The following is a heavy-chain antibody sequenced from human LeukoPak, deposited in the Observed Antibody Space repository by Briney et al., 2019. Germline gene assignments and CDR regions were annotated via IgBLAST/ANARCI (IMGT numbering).Heavy chain of an antibody. Sequence: ASVKVSCKASGYTFTGYYMHWVRQAPGQGLEWMGRINPNSGGTNYAQKFQGRVTMTRDTSTSTAYMELRSLRSDDTAVYYCARDNTMILAFDIWGQGTMVTVSS. V-gene: IGHV1-2*06. D-gene: IGHD3-22*01. CDR2: INPNSGGT. J-gene: IGHJ3*02. CDR3: ARDNTMILAFDI. CDR1: GYTFTGYY.